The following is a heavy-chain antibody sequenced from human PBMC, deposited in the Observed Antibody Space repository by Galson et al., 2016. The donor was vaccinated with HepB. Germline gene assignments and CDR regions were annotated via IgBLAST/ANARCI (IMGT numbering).Heavy chain of an antibody. CDR2: MNPNSGNT. J-gene: IGHJ4*02. D-gene: IGHD6-6*01. V-gene: IGHV1-8*02. Sequence: SVKVSCKASGYTFTSYDIHWVRQATGQGLEWMGWMNPNSGNTGYAQKFPGRVTLTRSTSKSTVYMELSSLRSEDMAMYYCARVEYASSTGANRFDYWGQGTLVTVSS. CDR1: GYTFTSYD. CDR3: ARVEYASSTGANRFDY.